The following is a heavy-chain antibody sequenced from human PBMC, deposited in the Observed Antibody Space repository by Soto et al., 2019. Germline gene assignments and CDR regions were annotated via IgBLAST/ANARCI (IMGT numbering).Heavy chain of an antibody. CDR2: TYFRSTWND. J-gene: IGHJ3*02. CDR1: GGSVSTNNAA. CDR3: ARHGITGSYYDAFDI. D-gene: IGHD1-26*01. V-gene: IGHV6-1*01. Sequence: SQTLSLTCAISGGSVSTNNAAWSWIRQSPSRGLEWLGRTYFRSTWNDDYAVSLKGRITINPDTSKNQFALKLSSVTAAETAVYYCARHGITGSYYDAFDIWGQGTMVTVSS.